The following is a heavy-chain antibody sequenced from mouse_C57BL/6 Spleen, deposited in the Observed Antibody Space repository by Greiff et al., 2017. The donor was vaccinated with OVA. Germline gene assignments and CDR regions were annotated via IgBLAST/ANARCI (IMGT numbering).Heavy chain of an antibody. CDR3: ARDYSNYDFDY. J-gene: IGHJ2*01. V-gene: IGHV5-17*01. CDR1: GFTFSDYG. D-gene: IGHD2-5*01. Sequence: EVKLVESGGGLVKPGGSLKLSCAASGFTFSDYGMHWVRQAPEKGLEWFAYISSGSSTIYYADTVKGRFTISRDNAKNTLFLQMTSLRSEDTVMYYCARDYSNYDFDYWGQGTTLTVSS. CDR2: ISSGSSTI.